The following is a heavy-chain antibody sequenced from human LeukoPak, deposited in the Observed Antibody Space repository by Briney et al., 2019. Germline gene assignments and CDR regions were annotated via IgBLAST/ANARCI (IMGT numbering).Heavy chain of an antibody. CDR1: GYTFTSYA. V-gene: IGHV1-46*01. Sequence: GASVKVSCKASGYTFTSYAMNWVRQAPGQGLEWMGVINLSGTGTSYAQKFQGRITMSRDTSTSTVYMELSSLRSEDTAFYYCATDHSMANTAWWFDPWGQGTLVTVSS. CDR3: ATDHSMANTAWWFDP. J-gene: IGHJ5*02. CDR2: INLSGTGT. D-gene: IGHD5-24*01.